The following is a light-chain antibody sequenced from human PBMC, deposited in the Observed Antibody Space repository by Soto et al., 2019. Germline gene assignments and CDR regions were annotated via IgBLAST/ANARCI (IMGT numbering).Light chain of an antibody. CDR1: QSVSSSY. V-gene: IGKV3-20*01. J-gene: IGKJ1*01. Sequence: EIVLTQSPGTLSLSPGERATLSCRASQSVSSSYLAWYQQKPGQAPRLLIYGASSRATRIPDRFSGSGSGTDFTLTISRLEPEDFAVYYCQQYGSSPVTLGQGTKVDIK. CDR3: QQYGSSPVT. CDR2: GAS.